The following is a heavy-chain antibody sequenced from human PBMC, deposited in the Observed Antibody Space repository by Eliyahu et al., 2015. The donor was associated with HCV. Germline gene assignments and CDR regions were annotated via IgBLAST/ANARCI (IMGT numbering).Heavy chain of an antibody. CDR3: AREGGDYCSGGNCFLLY. CDR1: GGTFSRYT. Sequence: QVQLVQSGAEVKKSGSSVKVSCKASGGTFSRYTFNWVRQAPGQGLEWMGGIIPIFGTPKYAQKFQGRVTIIADESTSTVYMELSSLRSEDTAVYYCAREGGDYCSGGNCFLLYWGQGTLVTVSS. D-gene: IGHD2-15*01. J-gene: IGHJ4*02. CDR2: IIPIFGTP. V-gene: IGHV1-69*01.